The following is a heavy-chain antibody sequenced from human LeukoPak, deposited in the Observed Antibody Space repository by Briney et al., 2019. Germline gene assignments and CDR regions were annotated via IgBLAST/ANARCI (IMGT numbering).Heavy chain of an antibody. Sequence: PSETLSLTCTVSGGSINTNYWSWIRQPAGRGLEWIGRVHASGRTSYNPSLKSRITMSVDTPKKQVSLNLKSVTAADTAVYYCARGYMITRNGDFFDYWGQGTLVTVSS. D-gene: IGHD3-16*01. CDR1: GGSINTNY. CDR3: ARGYMITRNGDFFDY. CDR2: VHASGRT. J-gene: IGHJ4*02. V-gene: IGHV4-4*07.